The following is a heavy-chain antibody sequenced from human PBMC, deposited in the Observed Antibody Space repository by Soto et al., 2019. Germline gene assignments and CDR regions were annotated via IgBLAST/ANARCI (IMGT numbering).Heavy chain of an antibody. D-gene: IGHD3-10*01. CDR3: ARDGVFLWFYRYHCYLLDF. CDR2: IIPIFGTA. CDR1: GGTFSSYA. J-gene: IGHJ6*02. Sequence: SVKVSCKASGGTFSSYAISWVRQAPGQGLEWMGGIIPIFGTANYAQKFQGRVTITADKSTSTAYMELSSLRSEDTAVYYCARDGVFLWFYRYHCYLLDFWAQGTTVTVS. V-gene: IGHV1-69*06.